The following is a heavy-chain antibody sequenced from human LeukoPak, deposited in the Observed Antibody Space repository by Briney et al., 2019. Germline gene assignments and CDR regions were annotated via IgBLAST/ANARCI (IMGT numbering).Heavy chain of an antibody. J-gene: IGHJ4*02. CDR2: IYYSGST. D-gene: IGHD4-17*01. CDR3: ASENVGDYGRLLHYFDY. V-gene: IGHV4-39*01. Sequence: SETLSLTCTVSGGSISSSSYYWGWIRQPPGKGLEWIGSIYYSGSTYYNPSLKSRVTISVDTSKNRFSLKLSSVTAADTAVYYCASENVGDYGRLLHYFDYWGQGTLVTVSS. CDR1: GGSISSSSYY.